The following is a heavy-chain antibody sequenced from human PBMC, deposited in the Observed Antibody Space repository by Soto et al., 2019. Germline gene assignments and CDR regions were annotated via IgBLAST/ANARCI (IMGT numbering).Heavy chain of an antibody. D-gene: IGHD3-9*01. CDR3: AKDRHYDILTGTLFDY. Sequence: GGSLRLSCAASGFTFSSYGMHWVRQAPGKGLEWVAVISYDGSNKYYADSVKGRFTISRDNSKNTLYLQMNSLRAEDTAVYYCAKDRHYDILTGTLFDYWGQGTLVTVSS. V-gene: IGHV3-30*18. J-gene: IGHJ4*02. CDR2: ISYDGSNK. CDR1: GFTFSSYG.